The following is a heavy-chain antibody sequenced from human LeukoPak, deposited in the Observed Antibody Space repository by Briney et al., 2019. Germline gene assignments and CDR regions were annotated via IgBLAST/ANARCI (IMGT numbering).Heavy chain of an antibody. CDR2: IYTTGST. V-gene: IGHV4-61*02. J-gene: IGHJ4*02. CDR1: GVSIANTFYY. Sequence: SETLSLTCTVSGVSIANTFYYWNWLRQPAGKGLEWIGRIYTTGSTDYSPSLKSRVTISLDTARNQFSLKLSSVTAADTAVYYCARRQDGHDYWGQGTLVTVSS. CDR3: ARRQDGHDY.